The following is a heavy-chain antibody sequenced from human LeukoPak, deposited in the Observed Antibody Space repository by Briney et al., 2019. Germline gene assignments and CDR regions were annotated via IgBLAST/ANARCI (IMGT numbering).Heavy chain of an antibody. V-gene: IGHV4-4*02. CDR1: GGSISSGTW. J-gene: IGHJ4*02. CDR2: IYHSGST. D-gene: IGHD4-17*01. CDR3: VRNPGSDYPDW. Sequence: SETLSLTCAVSGGSISSGTWWSWVRQPPGKGLEWIGEIYHSGSTNYNPSLKSRATISVDKSKNQFSLKLTSVTAADTAVYYCVRNPGSDYPDWWGQGTLVTVSS.